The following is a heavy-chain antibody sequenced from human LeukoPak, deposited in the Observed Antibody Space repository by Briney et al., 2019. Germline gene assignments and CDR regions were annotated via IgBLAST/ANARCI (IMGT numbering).Heavy chain of an antibody. J-gene: IGHJ5*02. Sequence: SQTLSLTCAVSGGSISSGGYSWSWIRQPPGKGLEWIGYIYHSGSTYYNPSLESRVTISVDRSKNQFSLKLSSVTAADTAVYYCARAYSSSWYFESGWFDPWGQGTLVTVSS. D-gene: IGHD6-13*01. CDR2: IYHSGST. CDR1: GGSISSGGYS. CDR3: ARAYSSSWYFESGWFDP. V-gene: IGHV4-30-2*01.